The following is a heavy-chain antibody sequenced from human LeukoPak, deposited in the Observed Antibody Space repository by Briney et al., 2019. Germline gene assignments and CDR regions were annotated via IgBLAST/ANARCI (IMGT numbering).Heavy chain of an antibody. J-gene: IGHJ4*02. D-gene: IGHD2-2*01. CDR2: ISGSGGST. Sequence: PGGSLRLSCAASGFTFGSYAMSWVRQAPGKGLEWVSAISGSGGSTYYADSVKGRFTISRDNSKNTLYLQINSLRAADTALYYCAKDCTSTNCYVDYWGEGTLVTVSS. CDR1: GFTFGSYA. V-gene: IGHV3-23*01. CDR3: AKDCTSTNCYVDY.